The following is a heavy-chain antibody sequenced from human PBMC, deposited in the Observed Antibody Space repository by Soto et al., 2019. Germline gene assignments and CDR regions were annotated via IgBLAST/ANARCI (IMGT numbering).Heavy chain of an antibody. Sequence: PSETLSLTCTVIGDSVSSNNYYLSWIRQRPGKGLEWIGYIHYSGDSYDNPSLTSRITMSMDVSKNQFSLNLRSVTAADTAISYCARDVNDSSGSQGFDYWGQGTLVTVSS. V-gene: IGHV4-31*03. CDR2: IHYSGDS. CDR3: ARDVNDSSGSQGFDY. J-gene: IGHJ4*02. D-gene: IGHD3-22*01. CDR1: GDSVSSNNYY.